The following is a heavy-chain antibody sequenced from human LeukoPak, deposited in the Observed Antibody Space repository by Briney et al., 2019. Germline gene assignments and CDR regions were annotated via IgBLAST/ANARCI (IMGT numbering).Heavy chain of an antibody. Sequence: SETLSLTCTVSGGSISSGDYYWSWIRQPPGKGLEWIGYIYYSGSTYYNPSLKSRVTISVDTSKNQFSLKLSSVTAADTAVYYCARRAYSYGQGLNSDCWGQGTLVTVSS. CDR3: ARRAYSYGQGLNSDC. J-gene: IGHJ4*02. D-gene: IGHD5-18*01. CDR1: GGSISSGDYY. V-gene: IGHV4-30-4*08. CDR2: IYYSGST.